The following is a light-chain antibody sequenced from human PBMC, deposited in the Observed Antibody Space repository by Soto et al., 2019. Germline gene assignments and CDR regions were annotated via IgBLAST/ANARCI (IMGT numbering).Light chain of an antibody. V-gene: IGLV2-23*02. CDR2: EVT. J-gene: IGLJ1*01. CDR3: SSFAGSNNFPYV. CDR1: SSDVGSYNL. Sequence: QSVLTQPASVSGSPGQSITISCTGTSSDVGSYNLVTWYQQHPGKAPKLMIYEVTKRPSGVSNRFSGSKSGNTASLTISGLQAEDEADYYCSSFAGSNNFPYVFGTGTKVTVL.